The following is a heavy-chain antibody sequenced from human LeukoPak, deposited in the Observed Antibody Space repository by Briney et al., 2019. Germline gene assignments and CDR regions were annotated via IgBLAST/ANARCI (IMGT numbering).Heavy chain of an antibody. Sequence: SETPSLTCTVPGGSISSYYWSWIRQPPGKGLEWIGYIYYSGSTNYNPSLKSRVTISVDTSKNQFSLKLSSVTAADTAVYYCARRVAAGTVDYWGQGTLVTVSS. J-gene: IGHJ4*02. D-gene: IGHD6-13*01. CDR2: IYYSGST. V-gene: IGHV4-59*08. CDR3: ARRVAAGTVDY. CDR1: GGSISSYY.